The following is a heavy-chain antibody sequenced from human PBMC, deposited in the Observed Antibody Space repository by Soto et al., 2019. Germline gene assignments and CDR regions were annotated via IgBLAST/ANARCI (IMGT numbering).Heavy chain of an antibody. Sequence: ASVKVSCKASGYTLTELSMHWVRQAPGKGLEWMGGFDPEDGETIYAQKFQGRVTMTEDTSTDTAYMELSSLRSEDTAVYYCATERPIAAAGTVAFDIWGQGTMVTVSS. J-gene: IGHJ3*02. CDR1: GYTLTELS. V-gene: IGHV1-24*01. CDR3: ATERPIAAAGTVAFDI. CDR2: FDPEDGET. D-gene: IGHD6-13*01.